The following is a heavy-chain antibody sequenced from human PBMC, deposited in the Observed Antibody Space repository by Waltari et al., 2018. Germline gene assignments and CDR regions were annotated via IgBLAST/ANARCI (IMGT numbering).Heavy chain of an antibody. D-gene: IGHD3-16*01. J-gene: IGHJ6*02. CDR3: ARKWGYYDMDV. V-gene: IGHV1-46*01. Sequence: QVQLVQSGAEVKKPGASVKVSCKASGYTFTSYYMHWVRQAPGQGLEWMGRLNPSGGSTSSAQKFQGRVTMTRDTSTSTVYMELSSLRSEDTAVYYCARKWGYYDMDVWGQGTTVTVSS. CDR1: GYTFTSYY. CDR2: LNPSGGST.